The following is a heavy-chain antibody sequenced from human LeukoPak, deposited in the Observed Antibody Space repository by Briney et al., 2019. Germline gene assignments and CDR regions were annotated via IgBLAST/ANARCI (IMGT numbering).Heavy chain of an antibody. CDR1: GFTFTSSA. Sequence: GASVKVSCKASGFTFTSSAVKWVRQARGQRLEWIGWIVVGSGNTNYAQKFQERVTITRDMSTSTAYMELSSLRSEDTAVYYCARDGGRSGYYEYSPNFDYWGQGTLVTVSS. D-gene: IGHD3-3*01. V-gene: IGHV1-58*01. CDR3: ARDGGRSGYYEYSPNFDY. J-gene: IGHJ4*02. CDR2: IVVGSGNT.